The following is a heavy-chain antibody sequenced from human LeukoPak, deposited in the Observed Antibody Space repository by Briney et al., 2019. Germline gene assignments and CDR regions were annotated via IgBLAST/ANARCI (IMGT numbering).Heavy chain of an antibody. CDR2: ITGNSNTI. J-gene: IGHJ3*02. D-gene: IGHD1-1*01. V-gene: IGHV3-48*01. Sequence: GGSLRLSCAASGFTFSSYTMNWVRQAPGKGLEWVSYITGNSNTISYADSVKGRFTFSRDNAKNSLYLQMNSLRAEDTAVYFCARDVHYAFDIWGQGTMVTVSS. CDR1: GFTFSSYT. CDR3: ARDVHYAFDI.